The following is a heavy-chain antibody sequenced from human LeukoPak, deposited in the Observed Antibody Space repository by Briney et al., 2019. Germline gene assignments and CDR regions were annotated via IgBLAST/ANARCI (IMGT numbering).Heavy chain of an antibody. CDR2: MNPNSGNT. CDR3: ASSPSPLNYDILPGPSWFDP. J-gene: IGHJ5*02. D-gene: IGHD3-9*01. V-gene: IGHV1-8*03. CDR1: GYTITNNY. Sequence: ASVKVSCKASGYTITNNYMHWVRQATGQGLEWMGWMNPNSGNTGYAQKFQGRVTITRNTSISTAYMELSSLRSEDTAVYYCASSPSPLNYDILPGPSWFDPWGQGTLVTVSS.